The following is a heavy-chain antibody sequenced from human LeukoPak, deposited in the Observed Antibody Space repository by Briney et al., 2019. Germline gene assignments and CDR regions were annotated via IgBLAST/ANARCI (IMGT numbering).Heavy chain of an antibody. D-gene: IGHD3-10*01. J-gene: IGHJ5*02. V-gene: IGHV3-21*01. CDR2: ISSSSSYI. Sequence: PGGSLRLSCAASGFTFSSYSMNWVRQAPGKGLEWVSSISSSSSYIYYADSVKGRFTISRDNAKNSLYLQMNSLRAEDTAVYYCARDRPYGSGSDHPWGQGTLVTVSS. CDR1: GFTFSSYS. CDR3: ARDRPYGSGSDHP.